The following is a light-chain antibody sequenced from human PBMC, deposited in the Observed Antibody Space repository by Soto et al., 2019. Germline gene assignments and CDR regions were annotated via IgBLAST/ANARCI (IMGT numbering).Light chain of an antibody. CDR2: EVS. CDR3: SSYTSSSTLYV. V-gene: IGLV2-14*01. CDR1: SSDVGGYNY. Sequence: QSALTQPDSVSGSPGQSITISCTGTSSDVGGYNYVSWYQQHPGKAPKLMIYEVSNRPSGVSNRFSGSKSGNTASLTISGLQAEDEAHYYCSSYTSSSTLYVFGTGTKLTVL. J-gene: IGLJ1*01.